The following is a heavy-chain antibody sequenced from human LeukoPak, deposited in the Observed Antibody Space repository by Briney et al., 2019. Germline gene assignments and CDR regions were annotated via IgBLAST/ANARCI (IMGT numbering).Heavy chain of an antibody. D-gene: IGHD3-10*01. CDR2: IWYDGSNK. V-gene: IGHV3-30*02. Sequence: GGSLRLSCAASGFTFSSYGMHWVRQAPGKGLEWVAVIWYDGSNKYYADSVKGRFTISRDNSKNTLYLQMNSLRAEDTAVYYCAKNQGGSGSQGLDYWGQGTLVTVSS. J-gene: IGHJ4*02. CDR1: GFTFSSYG. CDR3: AKNQGGSGSQGLDY.